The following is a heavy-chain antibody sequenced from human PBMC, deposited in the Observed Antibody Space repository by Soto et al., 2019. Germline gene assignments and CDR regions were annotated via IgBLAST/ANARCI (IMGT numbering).Heavy chain of an antibody. CDR2: ISGSGGST. Sequence: GGSLRLSCAASGFTFSSYAMSWVRQAPGKGLEWVSAISGSGGSTHYADSVNGRFTIPRDNSKNTQYLQMNSLRAEDTAVYDCAKVCLSYGYSYGDFDYWGQGTLVTVSS. CDR1: GFTFSSYA. CDR3: AKVCLSYGYSYGDFDY. J-gene: IGHJ4*02. D-gene: IGHD5-18*01. V-gene: IGHV3-23*01.